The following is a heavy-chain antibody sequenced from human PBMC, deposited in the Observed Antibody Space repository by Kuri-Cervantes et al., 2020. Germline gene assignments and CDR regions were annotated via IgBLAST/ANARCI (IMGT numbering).Heavy chain of an antibody. CDR2: INSDGSST. CDR3: ASRRITMVRGVRFFDY. Sequence: GESLKISCAASGFTFSSYAMSWVRQAPGKGLEWVSRINSDGSSTSYADSVKGRFTISRDNAKNTLYLQMNSLRAEDTAVYYCASRRITMVRGVRFFDYWGQGTLVTVSS. D-gene: IGHD3-10*01. CDR1: GFTFSSYA. V-gene: IGHV3-74*01. J-gene: IGHJ4*02.